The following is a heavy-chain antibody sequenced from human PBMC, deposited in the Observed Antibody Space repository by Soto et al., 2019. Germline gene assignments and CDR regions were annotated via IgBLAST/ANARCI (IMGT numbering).Heavy chain of an antibody. CDR1: GFTFSRYL. D-gene: IGHD3-22*01. CDR2: INSDGSRT. Sequence: EVQLVESGGGIVQPGGSLRLSCAASGFTFSRYLMHWVRQAPGKGLVWVSRINSDGSRTSYADSAKGRFTISRDNAKNTVYLQMNSLRAEDTAVYYCARGDGDYYDGNGYLGRHWGQGSLVTVSS. V-gene: IGHV3-74*01. J-gene: IGHJ4*02. CDR3: ARGDGDYYDGNGYLGRH.